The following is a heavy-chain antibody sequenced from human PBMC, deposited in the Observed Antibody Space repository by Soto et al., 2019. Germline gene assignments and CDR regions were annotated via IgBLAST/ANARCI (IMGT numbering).Heavy chain of an antibody. Sequence: QVQLVESGGGVVQPGRSLRLSCAASGFTFSSYGMHWVRQAPGKGLEWVAVISYDGSNKYYADSVKGRFTISRDNSKNTLYLQMNSLRDEDTALYYCAKEINRRYDFWSGYYTGLRYGGGYYYYGMDVWGQGTTVTVSS. CDR2: ISYDGSNK. J-gene: IGHJ6*02. CDR3: AKEINRRYDFWSGYYTGLRYGGGYYYYGMDV. CDR1: GFTFSSYG. V-gene: IGHV3-30*18. D-gene: IGHD3-3*01.